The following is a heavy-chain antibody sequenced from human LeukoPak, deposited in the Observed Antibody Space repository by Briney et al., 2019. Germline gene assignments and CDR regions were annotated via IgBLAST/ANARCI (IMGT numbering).Heavy chain of an antibody. CDR2: IYYSGST. Sequence: SETLSLTCTVSGGSISSYYWSWIRQPPGKGLEWIGYIYYSGSTNYNPSLKSRVTISVDTSKNQFSLKLSSVTAADTAVYYCARSRPFYDSSGYASGFFDYWGQGTLVTVSS. D-gene: IGHD3-22*01. CDR3: ARSRPFYDSSGYASGFFDY. J-gene: IGHJ4*02. CDR1: GGSISSYY. V-gene: IGHV4-59*08.